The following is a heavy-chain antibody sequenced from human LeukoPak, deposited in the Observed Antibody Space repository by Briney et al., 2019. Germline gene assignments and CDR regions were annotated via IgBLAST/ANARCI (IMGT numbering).Heavy chain of an antibody. CDR1: GFTVSSYA. V-gene: IGHV3-30*04. CDR2: ISYDGSNK. CDR3: VCMDV. J-gene: IGHJ6*02. Sequence: GGSLRLSCAASGFTVSSYAMHWVRQAPGKGLEWVAVISYDGSNKYYADSVKGRFTISRDNSKNTLYLQMNSLRAEDTAVYYCVCMDVWGQGTTVTVSS.